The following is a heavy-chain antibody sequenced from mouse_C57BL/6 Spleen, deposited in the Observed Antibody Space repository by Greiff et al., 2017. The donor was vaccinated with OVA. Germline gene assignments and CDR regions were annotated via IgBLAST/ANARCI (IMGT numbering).Heavy chain of an antibody. V-gene: IGHV1-42*01. CDR3: ARGWDDYFDY. J-gene: IGHJ2*01. CDR2: INPSTGGT. Sequence: EVKLMESGPELVKPGASVKISCKASGYSFTGYYMNWVKQSPEKSLEWIGEINPSTGGTTYNQKFKAKATLTVDKSSSTAYMQLKSLTSEDSAVYYCARGWDDYFDYWGQGTTLTVSS. CDR1: GYSFTGYY. D-gene: IGHD4-1*01.